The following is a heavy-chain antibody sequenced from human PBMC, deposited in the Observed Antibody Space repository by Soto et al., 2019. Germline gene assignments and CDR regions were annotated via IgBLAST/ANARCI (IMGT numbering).Heavy chain of an antibody. Sequence: GGSLRLSCTASGFTFSEYSMSWVCQAPGKGLEWVSSITHSGTYVYYADSVKGRFTISRDSASNSLFLQMTSLRAEDTAVYYCARAPLGTYYFDYWGQGTLVTVSS. J-gene: IGHJ4*02. CDR2: ITHSGTYV. V-gene: IGHV3-21*04. CDR1: GFTFSEYS. CDR3: ARAPLGTYYFDY.